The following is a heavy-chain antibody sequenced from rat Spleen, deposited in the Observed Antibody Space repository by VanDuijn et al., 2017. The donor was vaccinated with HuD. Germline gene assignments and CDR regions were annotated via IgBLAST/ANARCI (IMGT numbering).Heavy chain of an antibody. CDR1: GFSLTDYS. V-gene: IGHV2S63*01. CDR3: TSETTRIFDY. J-gene: IGHJ2*01. CDR2: MWRGGSK. Sequence: VQLKESGPGQVQPSQTLSLTCTASGFSLTDYSVHWVRQPPGKGLEWVGVMWRGGSKTHKSTLKSPLSISGVTSKSQVFLKMNSLQTEDTAIYYCTSETTRIFDYWGQGVMVTDSS. D-gene: IGHD1-4*01.